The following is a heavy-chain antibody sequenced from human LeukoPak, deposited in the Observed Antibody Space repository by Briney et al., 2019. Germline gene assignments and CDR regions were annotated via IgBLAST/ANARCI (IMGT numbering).Heavy chain of an antibody. CDR1: GFTFSIYG. D-gene: IGHD2-15*01. J-gene: IGHJ3*02. CDR2: ISYDGSNI. V-gene: IGHV3-30*03. CDR3: ARDCGGGSCYGPYDAFDI. Sequence: PGGSLRLSCAAAGFTFSIYGMHWVRQAPGKGLEWVAVISYDGSNIYYADSVKGRFTISRDNSKNTLYLQMNSLRAEDTAVYYCARDCGGGSCYGPYDAFDIWGQGTMVTVSS.